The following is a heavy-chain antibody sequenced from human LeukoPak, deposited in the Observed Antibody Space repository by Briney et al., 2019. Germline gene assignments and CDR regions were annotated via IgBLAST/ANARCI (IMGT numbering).Heavy chain of an antibody. V-gene: IGHV1-8*01. CDR2: MNPNSGNT. D-gene: IGHD6-19*01. J-gene: IGHJ6*02. Sequence: ASVKVSCKASGYTFTSYDISWVRQATGQGLEWMGWMNPNSGNTGYAQKFQGRVTMTRNTSISTAYMELSSLRSEDTAVYYCARERVSSGWTIYYYYYYGIDVWGQGTTVTVSS. CDR3: ARERVSSGWTIYYYYYYGIDV. CDR1: GYTFTSYD.